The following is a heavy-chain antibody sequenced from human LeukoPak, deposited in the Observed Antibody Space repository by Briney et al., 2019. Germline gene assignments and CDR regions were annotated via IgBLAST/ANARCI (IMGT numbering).Heavy chain of an antibody. J-gene: IGHJ6*03. CDR1: GYTFTSYG. Sequence: AASVKVSCKASGYTFTSYGISWVRQAPGQGLEWMGWISAYNGNTNYAQKLQGRVTMTTDTSTSTAYMELRSLRSDDTAVYYCARGAPVHYDILTGYYYYYYMDVWGKGTTVTISS. V-gene: IGHV1-18*01. D-gene: IGHD3-9*01. CDR3: ARGAPVHYDILTGYYYYYYMDV. CDR2: ISAYNGNT.